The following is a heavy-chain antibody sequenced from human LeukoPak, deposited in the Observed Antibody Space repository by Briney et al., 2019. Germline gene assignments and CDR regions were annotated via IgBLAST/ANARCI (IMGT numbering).Heavy chain of an antibody. D-gene: IGHD2/OR15-2a*01. CDR1: GYRFTSYW. Sequence: GESLKISFKGSGYRFTSYWMGWVRQIPGKGLEWMWVIYPGDSDTRYSPSFQGQVTISADKSISTAYLQWSSLKASDTAMYYCASTDSHLSAPFDYWGQGTLVTISS. CDR3: ASTDSHLSAPFDY. V-gene: IGHV5-51*01. CDR2: IYPGDSDT. J-gene: IGHJ4*02.